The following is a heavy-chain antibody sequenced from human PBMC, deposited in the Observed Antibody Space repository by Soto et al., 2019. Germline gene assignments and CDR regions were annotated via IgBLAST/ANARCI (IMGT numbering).Heavy chain of an antibody. V-gene: IGHV4-59*01. CDR3: ARGNGWYFY. D-gene: IGHD6-19*01. Sequence: SDTLSLTCTVSGGSISNYYWSWIRQPPGKGLEWIGYIYYSGSTNYNPSLKSRVTISVDTSKNQFSLKLSSVTAADTAVYYCARGNGWYFYWGQGTLVTVSS. CDR1: GGSISNYY. J-gene: IGHJ4*02. CDR2: IYYSGST.